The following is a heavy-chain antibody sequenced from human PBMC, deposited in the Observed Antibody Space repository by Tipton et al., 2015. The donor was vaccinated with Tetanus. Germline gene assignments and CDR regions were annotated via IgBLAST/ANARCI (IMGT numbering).Heavy chain of an antibody. CDR2: ISSNRSTL. CDR3: AREAFRGIVGGRGAHDAFDV. Sequence: SLRLSCAASGFTFSSYSMNWVRQAPGKGLEWVSYISSNRSTLYYADSVKGRVTISRDNSKNSLYLQMNSRREEDTAVSYYAREAFRGIVGGRGAHDAFDVGGQGTRVAVSA. J-gene: IGHJ3*01. D-gene: IGHD2-15*01. CDR1: GFTFSSYS. V-gene: IGHV3-48*02.